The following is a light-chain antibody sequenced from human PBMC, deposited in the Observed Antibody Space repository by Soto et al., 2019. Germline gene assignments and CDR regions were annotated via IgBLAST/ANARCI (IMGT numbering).Light chain of an antibody. V-gene: IGKV2-28*01. CDR2: LAS. CDR3: MQAIQPPRT. J-gene: IGKJ1*01. Sequence: EIVMTQSPLSLTVTPGEPASISCKSSQSLQHNNGNTLLDWYMQKPGQSPQLLIYLASRRAPGAPDRVSGSGSGTDFTLRISTVEADDDATYYCMQAIQPPRTFGQGTKVDIK. CDR1: QSLQHNNGNTL.